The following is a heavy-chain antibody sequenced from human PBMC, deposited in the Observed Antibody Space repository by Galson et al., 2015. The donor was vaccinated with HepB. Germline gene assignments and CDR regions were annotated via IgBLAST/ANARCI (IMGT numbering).Heavy chain of an antibody. D-gene: IGHD1-14*01. V-gene: IGHV1-2*02. J-gene: IGHJ3*02. CDR2: INPHSTGT. CDR1: GYAFTAYY. Sequence: SVKVSCKASGYAFTAYYMHWVRQAPGQGLEWMGWINPHSTGTNYAQRFQGRVTMTRDTSISTAYMELSRLRSDDTAVYYCATQPDDRGFGAFDIWGQGTMVTVSS. CDR3: ATQPDDRGFGAFDI.